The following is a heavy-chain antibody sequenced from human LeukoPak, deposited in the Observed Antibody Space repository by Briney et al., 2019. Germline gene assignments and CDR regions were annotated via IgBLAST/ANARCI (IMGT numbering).Heavy chain of an antibody. Sequence: PGGSLRLSCAASGFTFSSYAMHWVRQAPGKGLEWVAVISYDGSNKYYADSVKGRFTISRDNSKNTLYLQMNSPRAEDTAVYYCARSGLPTDVVVPAAMLYYYYGMDVWGKGTTVTVSS. D-gene: IGHD2-2*01. CDR2: ISYDGSNK. CDR3: ARSGLPTDVVVPAAMLYYYYGMDV. CDR1: GFTFSSYA. J-gene: IGHJ6*04. V-gene: IGHV3-30*04.